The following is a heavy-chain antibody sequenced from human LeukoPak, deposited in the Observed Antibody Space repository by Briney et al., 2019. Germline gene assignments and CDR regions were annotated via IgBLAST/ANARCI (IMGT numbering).Heavy chain of an antibody. Sequence: GGSLRLSCAASGFTVSSNYMNWVRQAPGKGLEWVSVIYSGGSTHYADSVKGRFTISRDNSKNTLYLQMNSLRAEDTAVYYCAREEGTASTYYFDYWGQGTLVTVSS. CDR1: GFTVSSNY. CDR2: IYSGGST. V-gene: IGHV3-66*01. J-gene: IGHJ4*02. CDR3: AREEGTASTYYFDY.